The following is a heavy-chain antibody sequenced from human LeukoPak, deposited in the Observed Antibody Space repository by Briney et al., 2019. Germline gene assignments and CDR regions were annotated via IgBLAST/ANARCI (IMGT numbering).Heavy chain of an antibody. Sequence: ASVKVSCKTSGYPFTTYEINWVRQAAGQGLEWMGWVHPNTGNTAYAQRFQGRVTMTRDTSISTAYMELSSLTSNDTAVYFCARGPRNDPWGQGTLFTVSS. CDR2: VHPNTGNT. V-gene: IGHV1-8*01. D-gene: IGHD1-14*01. CDR1: GYPFTTYE. J-gene: IGHJ5*02. CDR3: ARGPRNDP.